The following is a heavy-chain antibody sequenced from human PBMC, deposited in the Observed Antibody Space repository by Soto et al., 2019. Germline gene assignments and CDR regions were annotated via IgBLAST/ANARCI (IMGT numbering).Heavy chain of an antibody. J-gene: IGHJ6*02. D-gene: IGHD2-2*01. CDR2: LYSIGHT. V-gene: IGHV3-53*01. CDR3: ATRLLVPNQDV. Sequence: GGSLRLSCRASGIAISNSYMSWVRQAPGKGLEWVSILYSIGHTYNADSVKGRFTISRDNAKNSLYLQMNSLRAEDTAVYYCATRLLVPNQDVWGQGTTVTVSS. CDR1: GIAISNSY.